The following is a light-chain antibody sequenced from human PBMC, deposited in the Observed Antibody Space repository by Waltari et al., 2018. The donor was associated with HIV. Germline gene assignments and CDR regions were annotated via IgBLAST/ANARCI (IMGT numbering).Light chain of an antibody. CDR3: QQYYDVPLT. V-gene: IGKV1-NL1*01. CDR1: QDISNS. CDR2: GAF. J-gene: IGKJ4*01. Sequence: DIQMTQSQSSLSASIGDTVIIPCRASQDISNSVSLFQQQPGKVPKLLVHGAFILQRGVPSRFSGSGSGTDFTLTISGLQAEDFATYFCQQYYDVPLTFGGGTRVDI.